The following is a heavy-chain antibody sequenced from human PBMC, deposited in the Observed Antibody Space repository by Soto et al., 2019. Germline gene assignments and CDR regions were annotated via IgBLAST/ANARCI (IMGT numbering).Heavy chain of an antibody. D-gene: IGHD4-17*01. CDR2: IWYDGSNK. J-gene: IGHJ4*02. Sequence: PGGSLRLSCAAPGFTFSSHGMHWVRQAPGKGLEWVAVIWYDGSNKYYADSVKGRFTISRDNSKNSLYLQMNSLRAEDTCVYYCARGRDYGDFIVDYWGQGTLVTVSS. V-gene: IGHV3-33*01. CDR1: GFTFSSHG. CDR3: ARGRDYGDFIVDY.